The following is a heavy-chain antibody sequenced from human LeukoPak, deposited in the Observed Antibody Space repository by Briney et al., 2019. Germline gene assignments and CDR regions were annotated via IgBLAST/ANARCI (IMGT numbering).Heavy chain of an antibody. Sequence: PGGSLRLSCAASGFTFSDYYMSWIRQAPGKGLEWVSYISSSGSTIYYADSVKGRFTISRDNAKNSLYLQMNSLRAEDTAVYYCARGCSSTSCPYSGQDFDYWGQGTLVTVSS. CDR2: ISSSGSTI. CDR1: GFTFSDYY. CDR3: ARGCSSTSCPYSGQDFDY. J-gene: IGHJ4*02. V-gene: IGHV3-11*04. D-gene: IGHD2-2*01.